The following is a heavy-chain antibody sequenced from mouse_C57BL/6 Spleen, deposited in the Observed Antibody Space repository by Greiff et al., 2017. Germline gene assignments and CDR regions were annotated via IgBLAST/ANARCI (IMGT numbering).Heavy chain of an antibody. V-gene: IGHV1-76*01. CDR3: AETLDYYGSFAY. CDR1: GYTFTDYY. D-gene: IGHD1-1*01. J-gene: IGHJ3*01. CDR2: IYPGSGNT. Sequence: VQVVESGAELVRPGASVKLSCKASGYTFTDYYINWVKQRPGQGLEWIARIYPGSGNTYYNEKFKGKATLTAEKSSSTAYMQLSSLTSEDSAVYFCAETLDYYGSFAYWGQGTLVTVSA.